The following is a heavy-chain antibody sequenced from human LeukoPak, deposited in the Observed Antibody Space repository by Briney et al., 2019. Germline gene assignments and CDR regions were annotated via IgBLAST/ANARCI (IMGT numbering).Heavy chain of an antibody. CDR1: GYTFTSYA. CDR3: ASSRGVRGATFDY. CDR2: INAGNGNT. V-gene: IGHV1-3*01. Sequence: ASVKVSCKASGYTFTSYAMHWVRQAPGQRLEWMGWINAGNGNTKYSQKFQGRVTITRDTSASTAYMELSSLRSEDTAVYCCASSRGVRGATFDYWGQGTLVTVSS. J-gene: IGHJ4*02. D-gene: IGHD3-10*01.